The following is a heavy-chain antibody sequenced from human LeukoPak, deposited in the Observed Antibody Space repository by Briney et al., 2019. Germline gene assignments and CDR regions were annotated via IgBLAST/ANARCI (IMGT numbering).Heavy chain of an antibody. J-gene: IGHJ6*04. CDR3: ARAPIVVVPAYYYYYGMDV. V-gene: IGHV3-74*01. CDR1: GFTLSSYW. Sequence: GGSLRLSRAASGFTLSSYWMHWVRPAPGKGLVRVSRINSEGSSTSNTDSVKGPDTISRDNAKNTLYLQKNSLRAEDTAVYDGARAPIVVVPAYYYYYGMDVWGKGTTVTVSS. D-gene: IGHD2-2*01. CDR2: INSEGSST.